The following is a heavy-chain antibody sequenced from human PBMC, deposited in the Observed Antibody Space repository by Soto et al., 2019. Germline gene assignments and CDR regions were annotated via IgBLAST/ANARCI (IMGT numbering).Heavy chain of an antibody. CDR1: GFTFSSYG. CDR3: AKDQLPTPYGMDV. CDR2: ISYDGSNK. D-gene: IGHD2-21*01. V-gene: IGHV3-30*18. J-gene: IGHJ6*02. Sequence: GGSLRLSCAASGFTFSSYGMHWVRQAPGKGLEWVAVISYDGSNKYYADSVKGRFTISRDNSKNTLYLQMNSLRAEDTAVYYCAKDQLPTPYGMDVWGQGTTVTVSS.